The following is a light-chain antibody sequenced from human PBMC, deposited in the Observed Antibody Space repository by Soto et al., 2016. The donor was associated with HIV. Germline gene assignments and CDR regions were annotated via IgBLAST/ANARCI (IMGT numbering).Light chain of an antibody. CDR1: KLGEKY. Sequence: SYELTQPPSVSVSPGQTASIPCSGDKLGEKYACWYQQKPGQSPVLVIYQDTKRPSGIPERFSGSNSGNTATLTISGTQAMDEADYYCQAWDSSTVVFGGGTKADRP. CDR2: QDT. V-gene: IGLV3-1*01. CDR3: QAWDSSTVV. J-gene: IGLJ2*01.